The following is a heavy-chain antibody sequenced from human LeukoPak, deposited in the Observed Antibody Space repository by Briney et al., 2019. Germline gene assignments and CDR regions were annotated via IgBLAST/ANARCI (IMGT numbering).Heavy chain of an antibody. D-gene: IGHD2-2*01. CDR1: GFTFSSYT. CDR3: ARDAYCSTTSCKEYFDL. V-gene: IGHV3-21*01. J-gene: IGHJ2*01. Sequence: GGSLRLSCAASGFTFSSYTMNWVRQAPGRGLEWVSSISSRSSYIYYADSVKGRFTISRDNAKNSLYLQMNSLRAEDTAVYYCARDAYCSTTSCKEYFDLWGRGTLVTVSS. CDR2: ISSRSSYI.